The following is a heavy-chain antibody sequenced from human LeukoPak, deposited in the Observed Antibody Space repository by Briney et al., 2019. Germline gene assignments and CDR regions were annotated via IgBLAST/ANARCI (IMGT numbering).Heavy chain of an antibody. D-gene: IGHD5-18*01. J-gene: IGHJ4*02. CDR2: INPNSGGT. Sequence: ASVKVSCKASGYTFTGYYMHWVRQAPGQGLEWMGRINPNSGGTNYAQKFQGRVTVTRDTSISTAYMELSSLRSEDTAVYYCARDPPLYQLWFDYWGQGTLVTVSS. CDR3: ARDPPLYQLWFDY. CDR1: GYTFTGYY. V-gene: IGHV1-2*06.